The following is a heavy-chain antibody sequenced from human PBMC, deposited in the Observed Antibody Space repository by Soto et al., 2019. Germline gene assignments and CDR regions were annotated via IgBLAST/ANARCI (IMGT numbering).Heavy chain of an antibody. J-gene: IGHJ4*02. Sequence: QVQLVQSGAEVKRPGASVKVSCKASGYTFTPHDINWGRPATGQGLEWMGRMTPNRGYIDFAQRFQGRLTMTTNTSISTAYMELSSLRSEDTAIYYCARGLYCSGGTCSDSWGQGTLVIVSS. CDR2: MTPNRGYI. V-gene: IGHV1-8*01. D-gene: IGHD2-15*01. CDR1: GYTFTPHD. CDR3: ARGLYCSGGTCSDS.